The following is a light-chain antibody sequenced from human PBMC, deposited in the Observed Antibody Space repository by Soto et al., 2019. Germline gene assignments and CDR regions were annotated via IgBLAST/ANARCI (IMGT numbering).Light chain of an antibody. CDR2: SNN. V-gene: IGLV1-44*01. CDR1: SSNIGSNT. CDR3: AAWDDSLKGWV. Sequence: QSVLTQPPSASGTPGQRVSISCSGSSSNIGSNTVNWYHQLPGTAPKLLIYSNNQRPSGVPDRFSGSKSGTSASLAISGLQPEDEADYSCAAWDDSLKGWVFGGGTQLTVL. J-gene: IGLJ3*02.